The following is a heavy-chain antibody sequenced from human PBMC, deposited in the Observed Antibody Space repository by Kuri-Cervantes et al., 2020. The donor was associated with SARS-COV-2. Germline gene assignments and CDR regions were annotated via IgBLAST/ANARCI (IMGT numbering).Heavy chain of an antibody. Sequence: GESLKISCVASEFNFRYYGMYWVRQAPGKGLEWVAVISYDGRDTYYGDSVKGRFTISRDNSKNTLYLQMNSLRPEDTAVYYCAKPGSVRGIIREDYYGLDVWGQGTTVTVSS. CDR3: AKPGSVRGIIREDYYGLDV. J-gene: IGHJ6*02. D-gene: IGHD3-10*01. CDR1: EFNFRYYG. CDR2: ISYDGRDT. V-gene: IGHV3-30*18.